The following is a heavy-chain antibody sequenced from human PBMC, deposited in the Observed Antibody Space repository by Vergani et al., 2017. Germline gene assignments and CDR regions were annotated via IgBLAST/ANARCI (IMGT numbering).Heavy chain of an antibody. D-gene: IGHD3-3*01. J-gene: IGHJ6*02. CDR3: ARAYYDFWSGYSYYYYYGMDV. CDR2: ISSSGSTI. CDR1: GFTFSSYA. V-gene: IGHV3-48*03. Sequence: EVQLVESGGGLVQPGGSLRLSCAASGFTFSSYAMSWVRQAPGKGLEWVSYISSSGSTIYYADSVKGRFTISRDNAKNSLYLQMNSLRAEDTAVYYCARAYYDFWSGYSYYYYYGMDVWGQGTTVTVSS.